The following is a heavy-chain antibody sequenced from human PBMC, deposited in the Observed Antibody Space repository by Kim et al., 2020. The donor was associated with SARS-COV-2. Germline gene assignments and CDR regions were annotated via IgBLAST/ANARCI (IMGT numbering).Heavy chain of an antibody. J-gene: IGHJ4*02. CDR2: ISWNSGSI. D-gene: IGHD6-19*01. CDR3: AADIQGGAVAGNDFDY. CDR1: GFTFDDYA. Sequence: GGSLRLSCAASGFTFDDYAMHWVRQTPGKGLECVSGISWNSGSIDYADSVKGRFTISRDNTKNSLYLQMNSLRAEDTALYYCAADIQGGAVAGNDFDYWGQGSLVTVSS. V-gene: IGHV3-9*01.